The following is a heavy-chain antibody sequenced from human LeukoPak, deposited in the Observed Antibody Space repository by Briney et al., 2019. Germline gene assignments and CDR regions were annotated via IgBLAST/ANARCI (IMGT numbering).Heavy chain of an antibody. CDR1: GGTFSSYA. CDR2: IIPIFGTA. Sequence: GASVKVSCKASGGTFSSYAISWVRQAPGQGLEWMGGIIPIFGTANYAQKFQGRDTITADESTSTAYMELSSLRSEDTAVYYCATYYYDSSGYYRYYYYMDVWGKGTTVTISS. D-gene: IGHD3-22*01. J-gene: IGHJ6*03. V-gene: IGHV1-69*13. CDR3: ATYYYDSSGYYRYYYYMDV.